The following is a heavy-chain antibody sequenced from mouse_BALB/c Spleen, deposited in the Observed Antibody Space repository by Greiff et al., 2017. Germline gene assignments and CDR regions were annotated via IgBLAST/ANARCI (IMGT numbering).Heavy chain of an antibody. CDR2: ISDGGSYT. Sequence: DVMLVESGGGLVKPGGSLKLSCAASGFTFSDYYMYWVRQTPEKRLEWVATISDGGSYTYYPDSVKGRFTISRDNAKNNLYLQMSSLKSEDTAMYYCARGEGLLRAWFAYWGQGTLVTVSA. D-gene: IGHD1-1*01. CDR1: GFTFSDYY. CDR3: ARGEGLLRAWFAY. V-gene: IGHV5-4*02. J-gene: IGHJ3*01.